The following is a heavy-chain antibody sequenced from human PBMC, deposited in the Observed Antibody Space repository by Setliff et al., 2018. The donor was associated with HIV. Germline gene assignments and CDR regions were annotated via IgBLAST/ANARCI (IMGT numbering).Heavy chain of an antibody. CDR1: GESFSDSH. J-gene: IGHJ2*01. CDR3: ARSQRLPGLQPPYWYFDL. CDR2: ISHTGST. Sequence: SETLSLTCAVYGESFSDSHYTWIRQPPGQGLEWIGQISHTGSTTYNSSLKSRVTMSVDSSRNQFSLTLTSMSVPDTAVYFCARSQRLPGLQPPYWYFDLWGRGTLVTVSS. V-gene: IGHV4-34*01. D-gene: IGHD6-25*01.